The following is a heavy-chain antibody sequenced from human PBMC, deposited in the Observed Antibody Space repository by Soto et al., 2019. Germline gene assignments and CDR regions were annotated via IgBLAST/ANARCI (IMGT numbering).Heavy chain of an antibody. CDR2: LSGSGGTT. J-gene: IGHJ4*02. D-gene: IGHD3-10*01. CDR1: GVTFSNYA. CDR3: AKQRADYGSGADSFYFDS. Sequence: EVQLLESGGGLVQPGGSLRLSCTVSGVTFSNYAMNWVRQAPGKGLEWVSSLSGSGGTTYYADSVKGRFIISRDNSKNTLYLLMNSLRAEDMAVYYCAKQRADYGSGADSFYFDSWGQGALVTVSS. V-gene: IGHV3-23*01.